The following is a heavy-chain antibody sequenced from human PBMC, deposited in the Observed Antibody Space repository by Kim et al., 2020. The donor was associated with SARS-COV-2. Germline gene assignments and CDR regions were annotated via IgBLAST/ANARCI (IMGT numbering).Heavy chain of an antibody. J-gene: IGHJ6*02. D-gene: IGHD6-13*01. CDR2: INSDGSST. Sequence: GGSLRLSCAASGFTFSSYWMHWVRQAPGKGLVWVSRINSDGSSTSYADSVKGRFTISRDNAKNTLYLQMNSLRAEDTAVYYCARGIKRISAAGQANYYYYGMDVWGQGTTVTVSS. V-gene: IGHV3-74*01. CDR3: ARGIKRISAAGQANYYYYGMDV. CDR1: GFTFSSYW.